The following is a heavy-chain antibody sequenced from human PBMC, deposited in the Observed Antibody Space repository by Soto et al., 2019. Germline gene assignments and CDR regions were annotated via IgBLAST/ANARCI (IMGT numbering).Heavy chain of an antibody. CDR3: ARDKSGNIDY. V-gene: IGHV3-30-3*01. Sequence: GGSLRLSCAASGFTFSSYAMHLVRQAPGKGLEWVAVISYDGSNKYYADSVKGRFTISRDNSKNTLYLQMNSLRAEDTAVYYCARDKSGNIDYWGQGTLVTVSS. J-gene: IGHJ4*02. CDR2: ISYDGSNK. D-gene: IGHD3-10*01. CDR1: GFTFSSYA.